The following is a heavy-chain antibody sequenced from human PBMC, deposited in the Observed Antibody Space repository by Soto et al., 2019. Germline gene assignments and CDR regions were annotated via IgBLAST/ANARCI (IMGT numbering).Heavy chain of an antibody. CDR1: GGSLSSSAYS. V-gene: IGHV4-30-2*01. Sequence: SETLSLTCAVSGGSLSSSAYSWSWIRQPPGKGLEWIGFIYQSGSTYYNPSLKSRVTMSLDRPRNQFSLKLSSVTAADTAVYYCARELLFYDSDGFSWDDAFDIWGQGTMVTVSS. CDR3: ARELLFYDSDGFSWDDAFDI. CDR2: IYQSGST. J-gene: IGHJ3*02. D-gene: IGHD3-22*01.